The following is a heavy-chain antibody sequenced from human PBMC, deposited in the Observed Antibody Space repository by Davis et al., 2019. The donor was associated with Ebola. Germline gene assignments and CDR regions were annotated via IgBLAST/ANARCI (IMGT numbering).Heavy chain of an antibody. Sequence: SETLSLTCAVYGGSFSGYYWSWIRQPPGKGLEWIGEINHSGSTNYNPSLKSRVTISVDTSKNQFSLKLSSVTAADTAVYYCARDLFRGVHYFDYWGQGTLVTVSS. J-gene: IGHJ4*02. CDR1: GGSFSGYY. V-gene: IGHV4-34*01. CDR3: ARDLFRGVHYFDY. D-gene: IGHD1-1*01. CDR2: INHSGST.